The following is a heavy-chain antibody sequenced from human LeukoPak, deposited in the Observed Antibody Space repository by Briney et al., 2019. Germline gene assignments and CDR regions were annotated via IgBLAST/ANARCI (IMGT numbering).Heavy chain of an antibody. CDR3: ARDTTNWGLPGGAFDI. J-gene: IGHJ3*02. CDR1: GGSISSSSYY. Sequence: SETLSLTCTVSGGSISSSSYYWGWIRQPPGKGLEWIGTIYYSGSTYYNPSLKSRVTTSVDTSKNQFSLKLSSVTAADTAVYYCARDTTNWGLPGGAFDIWGQGTMVTVSS. V-gene: IGHV4-39*01. D-gene: IGHD7-27*01. CDR2: IYYSGST.